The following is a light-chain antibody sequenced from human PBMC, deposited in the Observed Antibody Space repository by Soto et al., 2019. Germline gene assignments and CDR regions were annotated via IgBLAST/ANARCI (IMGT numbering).Light chain of an antibody. CDR2: EVT. CDR1: SSDVGGYNY. Sequence: QSALTQPASVSGSPGQSITISCTGISSDVGGYNYVSWYQHHPGKAPKLIIFEVTNRPSGVSNRFSGSKSVNTASLTISGLQAEDEGDYYCSSYSTSSTPSWVFGGGTQLTVL. CDR3: SSYSTSSTPSWV. V-gene: IGLV2-14*01. J-gene: IGLJ3*02.